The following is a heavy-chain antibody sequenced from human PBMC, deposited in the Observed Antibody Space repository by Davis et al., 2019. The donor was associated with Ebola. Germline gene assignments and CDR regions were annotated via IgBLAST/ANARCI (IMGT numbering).Heavy chain of an antibody. CDR3: ARGYWHFDL. J-gene: IGHJ2*01. CDR2: IYPGDSDT. Sequence: GESLNISCTGSGYSFTSYWIGWVRQMPGKGLEWMGIIYPGDSDTRYSPSFQGQVTISADKSISTAYLQWNSLEASDTALYYCARGYWHFDLWGRGTLVTVSS. V-gene: IGHV5-51*01. CDR1: GYSFTSYW.